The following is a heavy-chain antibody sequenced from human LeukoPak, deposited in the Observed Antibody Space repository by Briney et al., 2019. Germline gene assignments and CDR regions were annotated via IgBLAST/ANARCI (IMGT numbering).Heavy chain of an antibody. CDR3: ARDKRMTTVSLGSPNWFDP. J-gene: IGHJ5*02. Sequence: ASVKVSCKASGYTFTSYGISWVRQAPGQGLEWMGWISAYNGNTNYAQKLQGRGTMTTDTSTSTAYMELRSLRSDDTAVYYCARDKRMTTVSLGSPNWFDPWGQGTLVTVSS. CDR1: GYTFTSYG. D-gene: IGHD4-17*01. V-gene: IGHV1-18*01. CDR2: ISAYNGNT.